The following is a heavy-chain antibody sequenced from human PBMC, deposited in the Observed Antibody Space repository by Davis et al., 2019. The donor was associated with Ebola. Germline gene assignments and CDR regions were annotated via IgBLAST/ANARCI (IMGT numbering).Heavy chain of an antibody. CDR1: GFTVSSNY. CDR3: ARHPSRRGYYYYGMDV. J-gene: IGHJ6*04. Sequence: GGSLRLSCAASGFTVSSNYMSWVRQAPGKGLEWVSVIYSGGSTYYADSVKGRFTISRDNAKNSLFLQMDSLRAEDTAVYYCARHPSRRGYYYYGMDVWGKGTTVTVSS. V-gene: IGHV3-66*04. CDR2: IYSGGST. D-gene: IGHD3-16*01.